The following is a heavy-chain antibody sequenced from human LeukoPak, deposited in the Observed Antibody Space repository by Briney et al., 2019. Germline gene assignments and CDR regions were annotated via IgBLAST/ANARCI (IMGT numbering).Heavy chain of an antibody. J-gene: IGHJ6*03. V-gene: IGHV3-23*01. CDR2: ISGSGGST. Sequence: GGSLRLSCAASGSTFSSYAMSWVRQAPGKGLEWVSAISGSGGSTYYADSVKGRFTISRDNSKNTLYLQMNSLRAEDTAVYYCAKDQGGTLYYYYYMDVWGKGTTVTVSS. CDR1: GSTFSSYA. D-gene: IGHD3-16*01. CDR3: AKDQGGTLYYYYYMDV.